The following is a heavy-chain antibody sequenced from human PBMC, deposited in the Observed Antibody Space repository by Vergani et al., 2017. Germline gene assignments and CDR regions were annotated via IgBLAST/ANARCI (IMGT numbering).Heavy chain of an antibody. D-gene: IGHD2-21*02. V-gene: IGHV3-53*01. CDR2: IYSGGST. J-gene: IGHJ4*02. Sequence: EVQLVESGGGLIQPGGSLRLSCAASGFTVSSNYMSWVRQAPGKGLEWVSVIYSGGSTYYADSVKGRFTISRDNSKNTLYLQMNSLRAEDTAVYYCAKDDDSMVTATPSSDYWGQGTLVTVSS. CDR1: GFTVSSNY. CDR3: AKDDDSMVTATPSSDY.